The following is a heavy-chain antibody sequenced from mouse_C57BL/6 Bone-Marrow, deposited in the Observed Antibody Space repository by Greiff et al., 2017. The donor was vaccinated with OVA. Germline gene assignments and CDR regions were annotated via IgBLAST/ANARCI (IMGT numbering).Heavy chain of an antibody. D-gene: IGHD1-1*01. CDR1: GYTFTSYW. J-gene: IGHJ1*03. CDR2: INPSNGGT. V-gene: IGHV1-53*01. CDR3: ARQRDGSSLYWYFDV. Sequence: QVQLKQPGTELVKPGASVKLSCKASGYTFTSYWMHWVKQRPGQGLEWIGNINPSNGGTNYNEKFKSKATLTVDKSSSTAYMQLSSLTSEDSAVYYCARQRDGSSLYWYFDVWGTGTTVTVSS.